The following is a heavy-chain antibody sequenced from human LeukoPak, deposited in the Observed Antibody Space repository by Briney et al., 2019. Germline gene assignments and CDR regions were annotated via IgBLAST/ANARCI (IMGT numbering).Heavy chain of an antibody. CDR3: ASRYDLSPFDY. CDR2: IYYSGTT. CDR1: GGSISSYY. D-gene: IGHD3/OR15-3a*01. V-gene: IGHV4-59*08. Sequence: SETLSLTCTVSGGSISSYYWNWIRQPPGKGLQWIGYIYYSGTTNYNPSLKTRVTISVDTSKNQFSLKLSSVTAADTAVYYCASRYDLSPFDYWGQGTLVTVSS. J-gene: IGHJ4*02.